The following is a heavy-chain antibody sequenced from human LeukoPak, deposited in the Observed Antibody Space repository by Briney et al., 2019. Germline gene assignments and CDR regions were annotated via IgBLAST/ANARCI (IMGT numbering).Heavy chain of an antibody. CDR1: GYTFTGYY. V-gene: IGHV1-18*04. CDR2: ISAYNGNT. CDR3: ARDRGTMKTRYYFDY. D-gene: IGHD3-22*01. J-gene: IGHJ4*02. Sequence: ASVKVSCKASGYTFTGYYMHWVRQAPGQGLEWMGWISAYNGNTNYAQKLQGRVTMTTDTSTSTAYMELRSLRSDDTAVYYCARDRGTMKTRYYFDYWGQGTLVTVSS.